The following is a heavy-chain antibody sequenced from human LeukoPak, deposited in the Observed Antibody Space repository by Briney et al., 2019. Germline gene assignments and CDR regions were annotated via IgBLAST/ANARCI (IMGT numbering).Heavy chain of an antibody. D-gene: IGHD4-17*01. J-gene: IGHJ4*02. CDR3: AKDLPDYGDYIEGY. CDR2: ISGSGGST. V-gene: IGHV3-23*01. CDR1: GFTFSSFA. Sequence: PGGSLRLSCAASGFTFSSFAMSWVRQAPGKGLEWVSTISGSGGSTNYADSVKGRFTFSRDNSKSTLYLQMNSLRAEDTAVYYCAKDLPDYGDYIEGYWGQGTLVTVSS.